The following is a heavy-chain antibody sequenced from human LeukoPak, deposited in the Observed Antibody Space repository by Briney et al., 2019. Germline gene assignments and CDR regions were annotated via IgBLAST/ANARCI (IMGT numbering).Heavy chain of an antibody. Sequence: PGGSLRLSCAASGFTFSSYEMNWVRQAPGKGLEWVSYISSSGSTIYYADSVKGRFTISRDNAKNSLYLQMNSLRAEDTAVYYCAREFDWLDCWGQGTLFTVSS. CDR2: ISSSGSTI. J-gene: IGHJ5*01. V-gene: IGHV3-48*03. CDR3: AREFDWLDC. CDR1: GFTFSSYE.